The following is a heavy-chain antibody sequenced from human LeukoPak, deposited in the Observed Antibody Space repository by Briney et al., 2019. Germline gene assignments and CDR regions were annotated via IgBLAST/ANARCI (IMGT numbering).Heavy chain of an antibody. CDR1: GYSFTRYW. CDR3: ARLWPAGGKNGMDV. CDR2: IHPGDSDT. V-gene: IGHV5-51*01. D-gene: IGHD4-23*01. J-gene: IGHJ6*02. Sequence: GESLKISCKVEGYSFTRYWIGWVRQTPGKGLEWMGIIHPGDSDTKYSPSFQGQVTISADKSISTAYLQWSSLKASDTAMYYCARLWPAGGKNGMDVWGQGTTVTVSS.